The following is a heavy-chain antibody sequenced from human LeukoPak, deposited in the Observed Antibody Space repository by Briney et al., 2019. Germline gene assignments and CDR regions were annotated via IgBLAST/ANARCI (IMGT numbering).Heavy chain of an antibody. J-gene: IGHJ4*02. CDR2: IIPTTGLA. D-gene: IGHD5-24*01. CDR3: ARAPPRLDGYILYY. V-gene: IGHV1-69*04. CDR1: GGTFSNLA. Sequence: SVKVSCKASGGTFSNLAISWVRQAPGQGLEWMGRIIPTTGLANYAQKFQGRVTITADKSTSTAYMGLSSLRSEDTAVYYCARAPPRLDGYILYYSGQGTLVTVSS.